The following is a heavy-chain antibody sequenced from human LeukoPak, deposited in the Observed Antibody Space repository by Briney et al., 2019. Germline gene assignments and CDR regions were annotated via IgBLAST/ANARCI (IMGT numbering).Heavy chain of an antibody. CDR2: IWYDGSNK. D-gene: IGHD6-19*01. Sequence: GESLRLSCAASGFTFSSYAMSWVRQAPGKGLEWVAVIWYDGSNKYYADSVKGRFTVSRDNSKNTLYLQMNSLRAEDTAVYYCATAVASSSGWYADYWGQGTLVTVSS. V-gene: IGHV3-33*08. J-gene: IGHJ4*02. CDR1: GFTFSSYA. CDR3: ATAVASSSGWYADY.